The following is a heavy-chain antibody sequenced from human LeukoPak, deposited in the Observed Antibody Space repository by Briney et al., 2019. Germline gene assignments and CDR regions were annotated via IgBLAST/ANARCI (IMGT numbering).Heavy chain of an antibody. Sequence: PGGSLRLSCAASGFTFSSYAMSWVRQAPGKGLEWVSAISGSGGSTYYADSVKGRFTISRDNSKNTLYLQMNSLRAEDTAVYYCARDNYGSGSYRYWGQGTLVTVSS. CDR3: ARDNYGSGSYRY. CDR1: GFTFSSYA. V-gene: IGHV3-23*01. J-gene: IGHJ4*02. D-gene: IGHD3-10*01. CDR2: ISGSGGST.